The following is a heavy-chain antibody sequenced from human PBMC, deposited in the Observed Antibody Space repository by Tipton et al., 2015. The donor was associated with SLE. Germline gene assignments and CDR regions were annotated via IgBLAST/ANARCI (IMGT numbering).Heavy chain of an antibody. J-gene: IGHJ6*02. CDR1: GFTFSNFG. D-gene: IGHD3-22*01. CDR3: AKGHYYDSTYYYGMDV. Sequence: SLRLSCAASGFTFSNFGMHWVRQAPGKGLEWVAFIQDNGRRQYYGDSVKGRFTISRDNSRNTVHLQMNSLRTEDTAVYYCAKGHYYDSTYYYGMDVWGQGTSVTVSS. V-gene: IGHV3-30*02. CDR2: IQDNGRRQ.